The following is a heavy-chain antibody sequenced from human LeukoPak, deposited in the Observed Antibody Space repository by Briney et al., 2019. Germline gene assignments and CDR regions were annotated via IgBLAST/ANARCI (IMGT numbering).Heavy chain of an antibody. D-gene: IGHD4-17*01. Sequence: PSETLSLTCAVYGGSFSGYYWSWIRQPTGKGLEWIGEINHSGSTNYNPSLKSRVTISVDTSKNQFSLKLSSVTAADTAVYYCGRRSVTTADWGQGTLVTVSS. CDR2: INHSGST. CDR1: GGSFSGYY. J-gene: IGHJ4*02. V-gene: IGHV4-34*01. CDR3: GRRSVTTAD.